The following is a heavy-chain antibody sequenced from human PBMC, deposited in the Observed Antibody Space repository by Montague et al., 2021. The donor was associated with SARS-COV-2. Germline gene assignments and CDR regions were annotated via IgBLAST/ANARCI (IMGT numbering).Heavy chain of an antibody. CDR2: IYYSGST. CDR1: GGSISSSNSY. V-gene: IGHV4-39*01. J-gene: IGHJ6*02. Sequence: SETLSLTCTVSGGSISSSNSYWNWIRQPPGKGLEWIGNIYYSGSTYYNPSLKSRVTISVDTSKNQFSLRLSSVTAADTAVYYCARALGLPPVLGYAFDFWGQGTTVTVSS. CDR3: ARALGLPPVLGYAFDF. D-gene: IGHD3-16*01.